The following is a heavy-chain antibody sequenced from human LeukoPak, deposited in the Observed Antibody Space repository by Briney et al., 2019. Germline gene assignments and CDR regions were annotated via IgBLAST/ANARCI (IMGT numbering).Heavy chain of an antibody. D-gene: IGHD6-19*01. CDR3: AKVEGEAGPGDY. Sequence: GGSLRLSCAVSGITFSNYAMSWVRQAPGQGLEWVSAISNRGDTTYYTDSVKGRFTISRDNSRNTLYLQMNSLRADDTAVYYCAKVEGEAGPGDYWGQGTLVTVSS. J-gene: IGHJ4*02. V-gene: IGHV3-23*01. CDR1: GITFSNYA. CDR2: ISNRGDTT.